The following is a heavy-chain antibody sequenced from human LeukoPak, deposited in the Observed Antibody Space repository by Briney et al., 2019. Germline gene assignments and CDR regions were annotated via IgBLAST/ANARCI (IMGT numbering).Heavy chain of an antibody. D-gene: IGHD3-10*01. CDR3: ARVFRLWFGEFDP. CDR1: GGSFSGYY. J-gene: IGHJ5*02. V-gene: IGHV4-34*01. CDR2: INHSGST. Sequence: SETLSLTCAVYGGSFSGYYWSWIRQPPGKGLEWIGEINHSGSTNYNPSLKSRVTIPVDTSKNQFSLKLSSVTAADTAVYYCARVFRLWFGEFDPWGQGTLVTVSS.